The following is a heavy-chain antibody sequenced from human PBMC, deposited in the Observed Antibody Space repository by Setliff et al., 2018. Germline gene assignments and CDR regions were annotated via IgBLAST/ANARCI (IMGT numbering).Heavy chain of an antibody. V-gene: IGHV4-39*07. J-gene: IGHJ5*02. CDR3: ATDGPVLNGDYIS. Sequence: PSETLSLTCSVSGASISTTYYYWDWIRQSPEKGLEWIGTIYQNGITYYNPSVKSRVPISVDKSKNQFSLSPRSVTAADTAVYYCATDGPVLNGDYISWGQGTLVTSPQ. CDR2: IYQNGIT. CDR1: GASISTTYYY. D-gene: IGHD3-10*01.